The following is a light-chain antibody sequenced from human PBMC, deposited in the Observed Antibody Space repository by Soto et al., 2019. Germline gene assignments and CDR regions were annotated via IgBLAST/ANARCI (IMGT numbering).Light chain of an antibody. Sequence: QSVLTQPASVSGSPGQSITISCTGTSSDIGGSTQVSWYQQHPGKAPKLMIYDVSNRPSGVSNRFSGSKSGDTASLTISGLQTEDEADYYCSSSTTSSTYVFGTGTKLTVL. J-gene: IGLJ1*01. V-gene: IGLV2-14*01. CDR1: SSDIGGSTQ. CDR2: DVS. CDR3: SSSTTSSTYV.